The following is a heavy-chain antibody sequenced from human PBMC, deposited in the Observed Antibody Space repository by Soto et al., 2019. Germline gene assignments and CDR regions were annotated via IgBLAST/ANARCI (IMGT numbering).Heavy chain of an antibody. D-gene: IGHD3-22*01. Sequence: QVQLVQSGAEVKKPGASVKVSCKASGYTFTSYGISWVRQAPGQGLEWMGWISAYNGNTNYAQKLQGRVTMTTDTSXXTXYXXLRSLRSDDTAVYYCARDSVPYYYDSSGTWGLSDYWGQGTLVTVSS. CDR3: ARDSVPYYYDSSGTWGLSDY. V-gene: IGHV1-18*01. CDR2: ISAYNGNT. J-gene: IGHJ4*02. CDR1: GYTFTSYG.